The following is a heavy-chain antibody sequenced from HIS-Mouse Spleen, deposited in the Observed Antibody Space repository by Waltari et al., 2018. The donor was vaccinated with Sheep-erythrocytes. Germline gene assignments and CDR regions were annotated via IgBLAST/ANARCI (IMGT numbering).Heavy chain of an antibody. CDR3: AREGNSGSSNAFDI. CDR2: ISYDGSNK. D-gene: IGHD1-26*01. CDR1: GFTFSSYA. J-gene: IGHJ3*02. V-gene: IGHV3-30*04. Sequence: QVQLVESGGGVVQPGRSLRLSCAASGFTFSSYAMHWVRQAPGKGLEWVAVISYDGSNKYYADSVKGRFTISRDNSKNTLYLQMNSRRAEDTAGYYCAREGNSGSSNAFDIWGQGTMVTVSS.